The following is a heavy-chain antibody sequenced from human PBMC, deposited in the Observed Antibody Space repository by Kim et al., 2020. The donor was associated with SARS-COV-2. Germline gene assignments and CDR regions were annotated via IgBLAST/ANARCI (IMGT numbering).Heavy chain of an antibody. CDR2: ISSSSSYI. CDR3: ARAPPLTYYYYGMDV. J-gene: IGHJ6*02. Sequence: GGSLRLSCAASGFTFSSYSMNWVRQAPGKGLEWVSSISSSSSYIYYADSVKGRFTISRDNAKNSLYLQMNSLRAEDTAVYYCARAPPLTYYYYGMDVWGQGTTVTVSS. CDR1: GFTFSSYS. V-gene: IGHV3-21*01.